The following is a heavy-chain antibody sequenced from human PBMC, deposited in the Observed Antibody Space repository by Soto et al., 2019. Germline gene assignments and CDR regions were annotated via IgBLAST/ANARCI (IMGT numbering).Heavy chain of an antibody. CDR2: ISSSSSYI. CDR1: GFTFSSYS. D-gene: IGHD6-19*01. V-gene: IGHV3-21*01. Sequence: GGSLRLSCAASGFTFSSYSMNWVRQAPGKGLEWVSSISSSSSYIYYADSVKGRFTISRDNAKNSLYLQMNSLRAEDTAVYYCARVVGGLSGLGLNWFDPWGQGTLVTVSS. J-gene: IGHJ5*02. CDR3: ARVVGGLSGLGLNWFDP.